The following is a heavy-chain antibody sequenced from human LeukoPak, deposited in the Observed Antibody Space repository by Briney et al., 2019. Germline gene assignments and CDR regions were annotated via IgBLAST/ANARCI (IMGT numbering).Heavy chain of an antibody. Sequence: SVKVSCKASGGTFSSYAISWVRQAPGQGLEWMGGIIPFFGTANYAQKFQGRVTITADESTSTAYMELSSLRSEDTAVYYCARSNPDGGYSYGTYYAWFDPWGQGTLVTVSS. J-gene: IGHJ5*02. CDR2: IIPFFGTA. CDR1: GGTFSSYA. D-gene: IGHD5-18*01. CDR3: ARSNPDGGYSYGTYYAWFDP. V-gene: IGHV1-69*01.